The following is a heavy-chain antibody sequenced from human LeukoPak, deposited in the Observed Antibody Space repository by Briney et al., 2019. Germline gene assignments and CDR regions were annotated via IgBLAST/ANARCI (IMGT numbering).Heavy chain of an antibody. V-gene: IGHV4-39*07. CDR1: GGSISSSSYY. CDR3: ARAHLPGTNDAFDI. CDR2: IYYSGST. Sequence: SETLSLTCTVSGGSISSSSYYWGWIRQPPGKGLEWIGSIYYSGSTYYNPSLKSRVTISVDTSKNQFSLKLSSVTAADTAVYYCARAHLPGTNDAFDIWGQGTMVTVSS. J-gene: IGHJ3*02.